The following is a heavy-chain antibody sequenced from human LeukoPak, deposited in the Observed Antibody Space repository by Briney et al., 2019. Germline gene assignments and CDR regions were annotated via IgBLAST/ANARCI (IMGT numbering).Heavy chain of an antibody. CDR2: IIPIFGTA. Sequence: SVNVSCKASGGTFSSYAISWVRQAPGQGLEWMGGIIPIFGTANYAQKFQGRVTITADESTSTAYMELSSLRSEDTAVYYCARGPATVVTPYYFDYWGQGTLVTVSS. CDR3: ARGPATVVTPYYFDY. V-gene: IGHV1-69*13. CDR1: GGTFSSYA. J-gene: IGHJ4*02. D-gene: IGHD4-23*01.